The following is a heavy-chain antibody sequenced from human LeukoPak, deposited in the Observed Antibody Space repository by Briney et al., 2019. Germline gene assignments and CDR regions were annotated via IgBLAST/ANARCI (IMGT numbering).Heavy chain of an antibody. D-gene: IGHD3-22*01. CDR3: ARDCYYDSSGYYGGYFDY. Sequence: SETLSLTCTVSGGSISSGGYYWSWIRQHPGKGLEWIGYIYYSGSTYYNPSLKSRVTISVDTSKNQFSPKLSSVTAADTAVYYCARDCYYDSSGYYGGYFDYWGQGTLVIVSS. CDR1: GGSISSGGYY. J-gene: IGHJ4*02. V-gene: IGHV4-31*03. CDR2: IYYSGST.